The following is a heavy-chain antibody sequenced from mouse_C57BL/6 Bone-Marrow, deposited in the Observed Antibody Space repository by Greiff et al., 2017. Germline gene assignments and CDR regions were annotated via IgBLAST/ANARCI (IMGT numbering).Heavy chain of an antibody. D-gene: IGHD4-1*01. CDR3: ASQDNWDDYFDY. CDR1: GFSLTGYG. J-gene: IGHJ2*01. Sequence: VQVVESGPGLVAPSQCLSITCTVSGFSLTGYGVHWVRQPPGKGLEWLVVIWSDGSTTYNSALKSRLSISKDNSKSKVFLKMNSLQTDDTAMYYCASQDNWDDYFDYWGQGTTLTVSA. V-gene: IGHV2-6*03. CDR2: IWSDGST.